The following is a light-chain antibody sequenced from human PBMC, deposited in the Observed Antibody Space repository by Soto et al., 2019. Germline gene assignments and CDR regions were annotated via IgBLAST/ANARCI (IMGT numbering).Light chain of an antibody. J-gene: IGKJ5*01. CDR2: GAS. CDR3: QQYNNWPPNT. CDR1: QSVSSSY. V-gene: IGKV3-15*01. Sequence: EIVLTQSPCTLSLSPGERATLSCRASQSVSSSYLAWYQQKPGQAPRLLIYGASTTATGIPARFSGSGSGTEFTLTISSLQSEDFVVYYCQQYNNWPPNTFGQGTRLEIK.